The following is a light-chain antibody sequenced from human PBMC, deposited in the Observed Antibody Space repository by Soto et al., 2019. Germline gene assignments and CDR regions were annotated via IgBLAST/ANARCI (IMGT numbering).Light chain of an antibody. CDR1: QSIGSW. J-gene: IGKJ1*01. V-gene: IGKV1-5*03. Sequence: DIPMTQSPSTLSASLGDTVTITCRASQSIGSWLAWYQQKPGTAPKLLIYQASTLESGVPLRFSGYRSATEFTLTIHSLQPDDFATYYCQQYNSLSLTFGQGTKVEI. CDR2: QAS. CDR3: QQYNSLSLT.